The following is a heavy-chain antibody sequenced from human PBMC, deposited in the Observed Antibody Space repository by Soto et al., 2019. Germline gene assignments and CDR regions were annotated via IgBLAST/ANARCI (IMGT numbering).Heavy chain of an antibody. Sequence: QVQLVQSGAEVKKPGSSVKVSCEASGGTLNSNTITWVRQAPGQRLEWVGKITPILGVTTYAQRFQGRVTITADKSTSTVYMDLSGLRSEDSAVYYCAGWNEVAIIKETPYYYYGMDVWGQGTTVTVSS. J-gene: IGHJ6*02. CDR2: ITPILGVT. CDR1: GGTLNSNT. CDR3: AGWNEVAIIKETPYYYYGMDV. V-gene: IGHV1-69*02. D-gene: IGHD5-12*01.